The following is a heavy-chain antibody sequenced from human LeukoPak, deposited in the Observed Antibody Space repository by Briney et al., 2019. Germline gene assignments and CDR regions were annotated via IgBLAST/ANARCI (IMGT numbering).Heavy chain of an antibody. D-gene: IGHD2-21*01. V-gene: IGHV4-39*01. J-gene: IGHJ4*02. Sequence: SETLSLTCTVSGGSISSSNPYWGWIRQPPGKGLEWIGTLSHSGSTYYNPSLKSRITISVDTSKSQFSLRLSSVTAADTALYYCSRHIQGANVCDYWGQGTLVTVPS. CDR1: GGSISSSNPY. CDR2: LSHSGST. CDR3: SRHIQGANVCDY.